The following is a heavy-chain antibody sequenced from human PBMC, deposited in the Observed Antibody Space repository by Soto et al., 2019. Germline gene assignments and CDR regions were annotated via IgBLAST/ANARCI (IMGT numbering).Heavy chain of an antibody. D-gene: IGHD3-22*01. CDR2: ISYDGSNK. J-gene: IGHJ4*02. CDR3: AKNFLTMIVVDAADY. Sequence: HPGGSLRLSCAASGFTFSSYGMHWVRQAPGKGLEWVAVISYDGSNKYYADSVKGRFTISRDNSKNTLYLQMNSLRAEDTAVYYCAKNFLTMIVVDAADYWGQGTLVTVSS. V-gene: IGHV3-30*18. CDR1: GFTFSSYG.